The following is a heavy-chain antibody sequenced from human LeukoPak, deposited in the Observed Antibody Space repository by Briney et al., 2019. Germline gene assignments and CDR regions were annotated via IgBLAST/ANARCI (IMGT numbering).Heavy chain of an antibody. D-gene: IGHD2-2*01. CDR3: ARDRIVPAATDAFDI. CDR1: GGTFSSYA. Sequence: GASVNVSCKASGGTFSSYAISWVRQAPGQGLEWMGGIIPIFGTANYAQKFQGRVTITTDESTSTAYMELSSLRSEDTAVYYCARDRIVPAATDAFDIWGQGTMVTVSS. V-gene: IGHV1-69*05. J-gene: IGHJ3*02. CDR2: IIPIFGTA.